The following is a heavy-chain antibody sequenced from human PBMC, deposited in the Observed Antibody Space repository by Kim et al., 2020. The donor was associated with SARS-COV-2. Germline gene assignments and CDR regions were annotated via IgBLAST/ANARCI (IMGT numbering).Heavy chain of an antibody. Sequence: GGSLRLSCAASGFTFSSYAMHWVRQAPGKGLEWVAVISYDGSNKYYADSVKGRFTISRDNSKNTLYLQMNSLRAEDTAVYYCARGSSGSYGWGQGTLVTVSS. CDR2: ISYDGSNK. CDR1: GFTFSSYA. D-gene: IGHD1-26*01. J-gene: IGHJ4*02. V-gene: IGHV3-30*04. CDR3: ARGSSGSYG.